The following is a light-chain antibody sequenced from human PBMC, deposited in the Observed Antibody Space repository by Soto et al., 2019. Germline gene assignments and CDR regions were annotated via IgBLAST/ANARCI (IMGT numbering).Light chain of an antibody. CDR1: QSVLYSSNNQNY. J-gene: IGKJ1*01. CDR2: WAS. Sequence: DIVMTQSPDSLAVSLGERATIDCKSSQSVLYSSNNQNYLAWYQQKPGQPPKLLIYWASIRESGVPDRFSGSGSETDFTLTISSLQAEDVAVYYCQQYYTSWWTFGRGTKVEIK. CDR3: QQYYTSWWT. V-gene: IGKV4-1*01.